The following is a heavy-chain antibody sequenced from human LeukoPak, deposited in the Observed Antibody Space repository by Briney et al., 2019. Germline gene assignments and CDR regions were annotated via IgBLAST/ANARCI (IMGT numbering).Heavy chain of an antibody. CDR3: ARLPDYGGNSEVDY. CDR2: IIPILGIA. D-gene: IGHD4-23*01. CDR1: GGTFSSYA. V-gene: IGHV1-69*04. J-gene: IGHJ4*02. Sequence: GASVKVSCKASGGTFSSYAISWVRQAPGQGLEWMGRIIPILGIANYAQKFQGRVTITADKSTSTAYMELSSLRSEDTAVYYCARLPDYGGNSEVDYWGQGTLVTVSS.